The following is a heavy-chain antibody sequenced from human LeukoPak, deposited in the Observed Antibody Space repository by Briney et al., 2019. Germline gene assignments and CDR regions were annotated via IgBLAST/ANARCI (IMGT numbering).Heavy chain of an antibody. Sequence: GGSLRLSCAASGFSFSTYSMHWVRQAPGKGLEWVAFIRYDGSNKYYADSVKGRFTISRDNSKNTLYLQMNSLRAEDTAVYYCAKDHTYYDFWSGDVWGKGTTVTVSS. J-gene: IGHJ6*04. CDR1: GFSFSTYS. D-gene: IGHD3-3*01. CDR3: AKDHTYYDFWSGDV. V-gene: IGHV3-30*02. CDR2: IRYDGSNK.